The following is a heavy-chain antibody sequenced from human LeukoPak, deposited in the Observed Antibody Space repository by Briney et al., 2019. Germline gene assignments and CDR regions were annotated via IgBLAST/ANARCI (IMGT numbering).Heavy chain of an antibody. Sequence: SETLSLTCTVSGGSISSYYWSWIRQSPGKGLEWIGYIYYSGSTNYNPSLKSRVTISVDTSKNQFSLKLSSVTAADTAVYYCARGAAGGYCSSTSCYNWFDPWGQGTLVTVSS. CDR1: GGSISSYY. J-gene: IGHJ5*02. CDR3: ARGAAGGYCSSTSCYNWFDP. CDR2: IYYSGST. V-gene: IGHV4-59*01. D-gene: IGHD2-2*01.